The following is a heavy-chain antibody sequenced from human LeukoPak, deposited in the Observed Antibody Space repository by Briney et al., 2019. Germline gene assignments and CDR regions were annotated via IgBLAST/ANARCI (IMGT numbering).Heavy chain of an antibody. CDR2: ISYDGSNK. D-gene: IGHD3-22*01. V-gene: IGHV3-30*03. CDR1: GFTFSSYG. J-gene: IGHJ4*02. CDR3: AINYYDSSGQFDY. Sequence: PGRSLRLSCAASGFTFSSYGMHWVRQAPGKGLEWVAVISYDGSNKYYADSVKGRFTISRDNSKNTLYLQMNSLRAEGTAVYYCAINYYDSSGQFDYWGQGTLVTVSS.